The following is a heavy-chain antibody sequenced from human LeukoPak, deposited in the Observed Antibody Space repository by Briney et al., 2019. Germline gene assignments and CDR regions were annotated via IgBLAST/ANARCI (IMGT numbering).Heavy chain of an antibody. CDR1: GGSISSYY. D-gene: IGHD3-22*01. CDR2: IYYSGST. J-gene: IGHJ3*02. Sequence: SETLSLTCTVSGGSISSYYWSWIRQPPGKGLEWIGYIYYSGSTNYNPSLKSRVTISVDTSRNQFSLKLSSVTAADTAVYYCAREKPPQYYYDSRNYAFDIWGQGTMVTVSS. V-gene: IGHV4-59*01. CDR3: AREKPPQYYYDSRNYAFDI.